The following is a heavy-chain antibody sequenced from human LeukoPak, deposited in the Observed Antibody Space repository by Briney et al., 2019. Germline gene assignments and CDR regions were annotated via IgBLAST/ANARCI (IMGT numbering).Heavy chain of an antibody. CDR3: ANEIRPNDY. D-gene: IGHD4-17*01. CDR1: GFTCSSHA. V-gene: IGHV3-23*03. J-gene: IGHJ4*02. Sequence: GGSLRLSRAVSGFTCSSHAWSWVRQAPGRGLEWVSCIDIGGDNTYYADSVKGRLTISRDNSKNTLFLQMDSLRAEDSAVYYCANEIRPNDYWGQGTLVTVSS. CDR2: IDIGGDNT.